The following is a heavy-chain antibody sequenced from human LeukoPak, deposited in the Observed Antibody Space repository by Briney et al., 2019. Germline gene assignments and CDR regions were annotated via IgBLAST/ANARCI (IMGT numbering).Heavy chain of an antibody. V-gene: IGHV3-23*01. CDR2: ISGSGGST. CDR3: AKGQYCSSTSCHAYYYYGMDV. J-gene: IGHJ6*02. Sequence: PGGSLRLSCAASGFTFRTYAMSWVRQAPGKGLEWVSGISGSGGSTYYADSVKGRFTISRDNSKNTLYLQMNSLRAEDTAVYYCAKGQYCSSTSCHAYYYYGMDVWGQGTTVTVSS. D-gene: IGHD2-2*01. CDR1: GFTFRTYA.